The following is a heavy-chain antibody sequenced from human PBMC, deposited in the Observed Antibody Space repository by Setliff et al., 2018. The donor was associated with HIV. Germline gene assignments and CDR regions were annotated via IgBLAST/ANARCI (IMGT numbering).Heavy chain of an antibody. V-gene: IGHV1-69*13. CDR1: GDTFSKHA. CDR3: AKNKLGGAFDM. D-gene: IGHD1-26*01. J-gene: IGHJ3*02. CDR2: FILTYDTT. Sequence: SVKVSCKASGDTFSKHAVSWVRQAPGQGLEWMRSFILTYDTTSYAREFQGRLTITADESTSAVYMDLSRLTSDDTAIFFCAKNKLGGAFDMWGQGTMVTVSS.